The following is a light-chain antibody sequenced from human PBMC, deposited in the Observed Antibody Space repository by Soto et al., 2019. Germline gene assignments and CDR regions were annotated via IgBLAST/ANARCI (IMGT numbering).Light chain of an antibody. CDR3: QQYGSSRT. V-gene: IGKV3-20*01. CDR1: QSLSSSY. Sequence: EIELTQSPGTLSLSPGERATLSCRASQSLSSSYIAWYQQKPGQAPRLLIYGASSRATGIPDRFSGSGSGTDFTLTISRLEPEDFAVYYCQQYGSSRTFGQGTKVEIK. J-gene: IGKJ1*01. CDR2: GAS.